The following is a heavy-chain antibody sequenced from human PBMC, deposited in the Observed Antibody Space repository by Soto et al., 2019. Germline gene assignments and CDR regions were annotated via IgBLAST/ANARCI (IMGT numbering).Heavy chain of an antibody. CDR1: GFTFRSYG. CDR3: ANGKDVVSYYYGMDV. V-gene: IGHV3-30*18. CDR2: ISYDGREI. J-gene: IGHJ6*02. Sequence: QVQLVESGGGVVQPGRSLRLSCAASGFTFRSYGMHWVRQAPGKGLEWVAVISYDGREIHYVDSVKGRFTISRDNSKDTLYLQMNSLRGEDTAVYFCANGKDVVSYYYGMDVWGPGTTVAVSS. D-gene: IGHD2-15*01.